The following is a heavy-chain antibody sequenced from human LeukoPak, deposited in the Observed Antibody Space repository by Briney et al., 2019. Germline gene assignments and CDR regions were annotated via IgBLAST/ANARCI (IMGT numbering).Heavy chain of an antibody. CDR3: ARADYGDYGDAFDI. CDR2: IKQDGSEK. V-gene: IGHV3-7*01. J-gene: IGHJ3*02. D-gene: IGHD4-17*01. CDR1: GFTFSSYW. Sequence: GGSLRLSCAASGFTFSSYWMSWVRQAPGRGLEWAANIKQDGSEKYYVHSVKGRFTISRDNAKNSLYLQMNSLRAEDTAVYYCARADYGDYGDAFDIWGQGTMVTVSS.